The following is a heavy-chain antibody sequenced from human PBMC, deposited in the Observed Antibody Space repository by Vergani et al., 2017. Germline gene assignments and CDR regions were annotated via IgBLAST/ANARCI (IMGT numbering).Heavy chain of an antibody. V-gene: IGHV3-7*03. CDR1: RFIFSNYW. CDR3: AKQYFVSGNYLFDY. Sequence: EVQLVESGGGLVQPGGSLRLSCATSRFIFSNYWMTWVRQAPGKGLEWVANIKEDGSQKYYVDSVKGRFTISRDNSKNMLFLQMNNLRTEDTAIYYCAKQYFVSGNYLFDYWGQGTLVTVSS. D-gene: IGHD3-10*01. J-gene: IGHJ4*02. CDR2: IKEDGSQK.